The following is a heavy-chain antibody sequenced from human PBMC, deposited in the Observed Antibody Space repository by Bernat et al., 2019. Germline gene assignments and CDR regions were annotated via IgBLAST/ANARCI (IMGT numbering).Heavy chain of an antibody. CDR3: ARAELS. CDR1: GCTFSSYT. V-gene: IGHV3-21*01. D-gene: IGHD1-14*01. Sequence: EVQLVESGGGLVKPGGSLRLSCVGIGCTFSSYTMNWVRRAPGKGLEWVSAINRDSSDIYYADSVKGRFTISRDNAKNSLYLQMNSLRAEDTAVYYCARAELSWGQGTTVTVSS. CDR2: INRDSSDI. J-gene: IGHJ6*02.